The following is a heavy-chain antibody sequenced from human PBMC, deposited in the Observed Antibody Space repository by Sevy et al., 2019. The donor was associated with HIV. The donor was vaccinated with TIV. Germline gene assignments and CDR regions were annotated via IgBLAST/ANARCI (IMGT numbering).Heavy chain of an antibody. CDR1: GYTFMNYG. D-gene: IGHD2-2*01. CDR2: ISASNGNT. Sequence: ASVKVSCKASGYTFMNYGISWVRQAPGQGPEWMGWISASNGNTNYAQKFQGRVTMTTDTSTTTAYMELRSLRSDDTAVYYCAVYCSTTNCIFDDWGQGTLVTVSS. V-gene: IGHV1-18*01. CDR3: AVYCSTTNCIFDD. J-gene: IGHJ4*02.